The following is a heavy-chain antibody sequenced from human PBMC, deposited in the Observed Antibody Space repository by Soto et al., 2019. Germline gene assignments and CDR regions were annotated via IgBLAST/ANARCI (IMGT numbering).Heavy chain of an antibody. CDR2: IIPVFNTT. Sequence: QVQLVQSGAEVKKPGSSVKVSCKASGGTFSSYAFSWVRQAPGQGLEWMGGIIPVFNTTNYAQKFQGRVTIIADESTGTAYMELSSLRSEDTAVYYCAREGEYSTGWYSLDYWGQGTLVTDSS. V-gene: IGHV1-69*01. CDR3: AREGEYSTGWYSLDY. D-gene: IGHD6-19*01. CDR1: GGTFSSYA. J-gene: IGHJ4*02.